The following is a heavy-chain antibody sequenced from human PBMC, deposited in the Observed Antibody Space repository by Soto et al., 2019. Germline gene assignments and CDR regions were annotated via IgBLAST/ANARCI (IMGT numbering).Heavy chain of an antibody. J-gene: IGHJ5*02. CDR2: IYYSGST. CDR3: ARHIIARRKIIFDP. Sequence: SETLSLTCTVSGGSISSYYWSWIRQPPGKGLEWIGYIYYSGSTNYNPSLKSRVTISVDTSKNQFSLKLSSVTAADTAVYYCARHIIARRKIIFDPWGQGTLVTVSS. CDR1: GGSISSYY. V-gene: IGHV4-59*08. D-gene: IGHD3-10*01.